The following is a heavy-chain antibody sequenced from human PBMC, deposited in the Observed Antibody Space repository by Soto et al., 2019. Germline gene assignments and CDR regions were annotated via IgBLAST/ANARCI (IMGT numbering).Heavy chain of an antibody. D-gene: IGHD1-26*01. Sequence: EVQLVESGGCVVQPGGSLRLSCTASGFTFNTNWMHWVRQAPGKGLVWVSRIYFDGITTNYADSVKRRLTVSRDNAKNTVDLHVNTLRDEDTAVYYCARGGAMGVDYWGQGTLVTVSS. CDR3: ARGGAMGVDY. CDR1: GFTFNTNW. J-gene: IGHJ4*02. CDR2: IYFDGITT. V-gene: IGHV3-74*01.